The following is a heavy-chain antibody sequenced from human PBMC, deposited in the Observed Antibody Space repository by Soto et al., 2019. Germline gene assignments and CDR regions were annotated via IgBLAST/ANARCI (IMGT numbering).Heavy chain of an antibody. V-gene: IGHV4-34*01. CDR2: INHSGST. D-gene: IGHD2-15*01. J-gene: IGHJ4*02. CDR3: ARAAIYCSGGSCYSKTFDY. Sequence: QVQLQQWGAGLLKPSETLSLTCAVYGGSFSGYYWSWIRQPPGKGLEWIGEINHSGSTNYNPSLKGRVTIAVDTSKNQFSLKLSSVTAADTAVYYCARAAIYCSGGSCYSKTFDYWGQGTLVTVSP. CDR1: GGSFSGYY.